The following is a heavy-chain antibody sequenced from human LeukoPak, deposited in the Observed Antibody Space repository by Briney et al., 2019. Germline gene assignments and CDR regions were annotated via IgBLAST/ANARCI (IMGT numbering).Heavy chain of an antibody. CDR2: IKEDGTEK. CDR3: VRESRPGGAMGLYHNLDY. J-gene: IGHJ4*02. V-gene: IGHV3-7*01. CDR1: GGSISSGGYY. Sequence: ETLSLTCTVSGGSISSGGYYWSWIRQHPGKGLEWVANIKEDGTEKNLVDSVKGRFTISRDNTKNLLFLEMNNLRGDDTAIYYCVRESRPGGAMGLYHNLDYWGQGTLVAVSS. D-gene: IGHD1-1*01.